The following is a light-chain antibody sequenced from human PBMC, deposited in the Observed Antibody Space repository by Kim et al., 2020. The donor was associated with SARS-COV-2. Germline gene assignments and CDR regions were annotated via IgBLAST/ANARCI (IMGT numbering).Light chain of an antibody. J-gene: IGLJ3*02. Sequence: SYELTQPPSVSVAPGETARITCGGNNIETKSVHWYQQKQGQAPLLVISYDSDRPSGIPERFSGSNSGDTATLTISRVEAGDEAVYYCQVWDNSVDHPVFGGGTQLTVL. CDR3: QVWDNSVDHPV. V-gene: IGLV3-21*04. CDR2: YDS. CDR1: NIETKS.